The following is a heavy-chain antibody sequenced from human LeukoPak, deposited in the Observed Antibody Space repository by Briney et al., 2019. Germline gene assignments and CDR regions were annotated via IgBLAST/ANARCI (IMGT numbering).Heavy chain of an antibody. J-gene: IGHJ4*02. CDR1: GFTFSSYA. CDR3: AVDTAMRYHY. CDR2: ISGSGGST. V-gene: IGHV3-23*01. Sequence: GGSLRLSCAASGFTFSSYAMSWVRQAPGKGLEWVSAISGSGGSTYYADSVKGRFTISRDNSKNTLYLHMNSLRAEDTAVYYCAVDTAMRYHYWGQGTLVTVSS. D-gene: IGHD5-18*01.